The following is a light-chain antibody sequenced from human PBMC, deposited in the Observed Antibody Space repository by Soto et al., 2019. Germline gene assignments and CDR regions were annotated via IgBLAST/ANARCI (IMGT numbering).Light chain of an antibody. V-gene: IGKV1-5*03. J-gene: IGKJ1*01. Sequence: DIQMTQSPSTLSASVRDRVTITCRASQSISSSLAWYQQKPGKAPNLLIYKASSLESGVPSRFSGSGSGTEFTLTISSLQPDDFATYYCQQYNSSSRTFGQGTKVDIK. CDR2: KAS. CDR3: QQYNSSSRT. CDR1: QSISSS.